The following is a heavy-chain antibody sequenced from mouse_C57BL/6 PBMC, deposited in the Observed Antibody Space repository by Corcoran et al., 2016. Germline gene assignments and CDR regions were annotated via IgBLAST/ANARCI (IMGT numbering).Heavy chain of an antibody. V-gene: IGHV9-3*01. D-gene: IGHD2-3*01. CDR3: ASTSDGYYERYFDV. CDR1: GYTFTTYG. CDR2: INTYSGVP. J-gene: IGHJ1*03. Sequence: QIQLVQSGPELKKPGETVKISCKASGYTFTTYGMSWVKQAPGKGLKWMGWINTYSGVPTYADDFKGRFAFSLETSASTAYLQINNLKNEDTATYFCASTSDGYYERYFDVWGTGTTVTVSS.